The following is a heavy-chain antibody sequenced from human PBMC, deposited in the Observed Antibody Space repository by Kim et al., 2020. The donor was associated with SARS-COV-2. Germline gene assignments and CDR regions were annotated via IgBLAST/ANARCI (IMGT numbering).Heavy chain of an antibody. CDR2: IITIFGTA. CDR3: ARDLVTAAAFDYYYGMDV. Sequence: SVKVSCKASGGTFSSYAISWVRQAPGQGLEWMGGIITIFGTANYAQKFQGRVTITADESTSTAYMELSSLRSEDTAVYYCARDLVTAAAFDYYYGMDVWGQGTTVTVSS. D-gene: IGHD6-25*01. V-gene: IGHV1-69*13. J-gene: IGHJ6*02. CDR1: GGTFSSYA.